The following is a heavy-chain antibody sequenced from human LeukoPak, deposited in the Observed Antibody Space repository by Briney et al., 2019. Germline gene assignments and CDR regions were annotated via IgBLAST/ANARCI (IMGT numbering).Heavy chain of an antibody. Sequence: SETLSLTCTVSGGSISSGGYYWSWIRQHPGKGLEWIGYIYYSGSTYYNPSLKSRVTISVDTSKNQFSLKLSSVTAADTAVYHCARRGARIVGASKCFDPWGQGNLVTVSS. CDR1: GGSISSGGYY. V-gene: IGHV4-31*03. CDR3: ARRGARIVGASKCFDP. D-gene: IGHD1-26*01. CDR2: IYYSGST. J-gene: IGHJ5*02.